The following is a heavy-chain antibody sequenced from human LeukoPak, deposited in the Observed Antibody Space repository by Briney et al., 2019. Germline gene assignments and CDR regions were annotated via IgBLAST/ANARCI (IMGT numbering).Heavy chain of an antibody. V-gene: IGHV3-23*01. J-gene: IGHJ5*02. CDR1: RITFNIYA. D-gene: IGHD3-3*01. CDR2: ISGRGDNT. Sequence: PGGSLRLSCVASRITFNIYAMSWVRQAPGKGLEWVSGISGRGDNTSYADSVKGRFTISRDNFKNTLFLQMNSLRAEDTAVYYCAKGTIFGVVTPFDPWGQGTLVTVSS. CDR3: AKGTIFGVVTPFDP.